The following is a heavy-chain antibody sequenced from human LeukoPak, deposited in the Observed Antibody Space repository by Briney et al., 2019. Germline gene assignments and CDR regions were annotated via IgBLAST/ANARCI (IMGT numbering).Heavy chain of an antibody. V-gene: IGHV4-39*07. D-gene: IGHD2-8*01. Sequence: SETLSLTCTASGGSISSSSYYWGWIRQPPGKGLEWIGTIYYSGSTYYNPSLRSRVTISADTSKNQFSLKLSSVTAADTAVYYCAQNGQSGFSFDPWGQGTLVIVSS. CDR3: AQNGQSGFSFDP. CDR2: IYYSGST. CDR1: GGSISSSSYY. J-gene: IGHJ5*02.